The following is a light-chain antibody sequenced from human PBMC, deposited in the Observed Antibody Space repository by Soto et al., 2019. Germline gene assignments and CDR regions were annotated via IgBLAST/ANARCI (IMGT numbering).Light chain of an antibody. V-gene: IGKV4-1*01. CDR2: WAS. CDR3: QQYYDPPWT. Sequence: DFVMTQSPDSLAVSLGERATINCKSSQSLLHRSNNKDYLSWYQLKPGQPPKLLIYWASTREYGVPDRFNGNGSGTDFTLTISSLQAEDVAVYYCQQYYDPPWTFGQGTKVE. J-gene: IGKJ1*01. CDR1: QSLLHRSNNKDY.